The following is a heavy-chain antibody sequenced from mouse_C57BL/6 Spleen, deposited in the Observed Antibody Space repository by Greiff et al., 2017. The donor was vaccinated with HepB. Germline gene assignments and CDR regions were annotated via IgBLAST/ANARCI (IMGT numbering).Heavy chain of an antibody. CDR2: INPNNGGT. V-gene: IGHV1-26*01. J-gene: IGHJ3*01. D-gene: IGHD2-1*01. CDR1: GYTFTDYY. Sequence: VQLQQSGPELVKPGASVKISCKASGYTFTDYYMNWVKQSHGKSLEWIGDINPNNGGTSYNQKFKGKATLTVDKSSSTAYMELRSLTSEDSAVYYCARMRGNYELFAYWGQGTLVTVSA. CDR3: ARMRGNYELFAY.